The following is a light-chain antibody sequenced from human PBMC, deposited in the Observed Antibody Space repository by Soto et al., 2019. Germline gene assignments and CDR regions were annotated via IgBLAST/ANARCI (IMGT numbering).Light chain of an antibody. J-gene: IGKJ1*01. CDR1: QTISNS. CDR3: QESHPFLWGK. CDR2: GAS. Sequence: DIQMTQSPSSLSASVGDGVTITCRATQTISNSLNWYQQRPGKAPNLLIYGASTLQGGVPSRFSGGGSGTDFTLTINSLQPEDSATYFCQESHPFLWGKFGKGTKVDIK. V-gene: IGKV1-39*01.